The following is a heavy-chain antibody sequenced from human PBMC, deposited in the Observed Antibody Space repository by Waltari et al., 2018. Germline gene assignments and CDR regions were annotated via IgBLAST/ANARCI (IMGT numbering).Heavy chain of an antibody. CDR2: MNPNSGNT. Sequence: QVQLVQSGAEVKKPGASVKVSCKASGYTFTSYDINWVRQATGQGLEWMGWMNPNSGNTGYAQKFQGRVTITRNTSISTAYMELSSLRSEETAVYYCARVGFYYGSGSSISHFDYWGQGTLVTVSS. V-gene: IGHV1-8*03. D-gene: IGHD3-10*01. J-gene: IGHJ4*02. CDR3: ARVGFYYGSGSSISHFDY. CDR1: GYTFTSYD.